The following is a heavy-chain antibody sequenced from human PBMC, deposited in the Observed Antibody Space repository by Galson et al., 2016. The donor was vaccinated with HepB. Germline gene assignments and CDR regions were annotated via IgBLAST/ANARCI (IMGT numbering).Heavy chain of an antibody. V-gene: IGHV3-23*01. Sequence: SLRLSCADSGLTFSNYPMNWVRQAPGKGLEWVSTISVGGGDTYYADSLRGRFTISRDDSKKTLYLQMKNLRTEDTAVYYCANITLPRWYRWFDPWGQGTLVTVSS. CDR1: GLTFSNYP. D-gene: IGHD4-23*01. CDR3: ANITLPRWYRWFDP. CDR2: ISVGGGDT. J-gene: IGHJ5*02.